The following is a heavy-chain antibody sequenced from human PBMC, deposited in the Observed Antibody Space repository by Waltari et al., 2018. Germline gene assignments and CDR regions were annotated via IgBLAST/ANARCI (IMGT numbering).Heavy chain of an antibody. D-gene: IGHD3-3*01. J-gene: IGHJ6*02. V-gene: IGHV1-69*01. Sequence: QVQLVQSGAEVKKPGSSVKVSCKASGGTFSSYAISWVRQAPGQGLGWMGGIITIFGQANYAQKFQGRVTITADESTSTAYMELSSLRSEDTAVYYCASGITIFGVVTHPDYYGMDVWGQGTTVTVSS. CDR2: IITIFGQA. CDR3: ASGITIFGVVTHPDYYGMDV. CDR1: GGTFSSYA.